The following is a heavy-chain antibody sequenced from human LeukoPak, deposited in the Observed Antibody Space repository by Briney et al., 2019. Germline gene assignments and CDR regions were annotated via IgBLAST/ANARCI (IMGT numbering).Heavy chain of an antibody. CDR3: TRPVVAATWYFDL. V-gene: IGHV3-73*01. Sequence: PGGSLRLSCAASGYTFSGSAMHWVRQASGKGLEWVGRIRSKANSYATAYAASVKGRFTISRDDSKNTAYLQMNSLKTEDTAVYYCTRPVVAATWYFDLWGRGTLVTVSS. CDR1: GYTFSGSA. D-gene: IGHD2-15*01. CDR2: IRSKANSYAT. J-gene: IGHJ2*01.